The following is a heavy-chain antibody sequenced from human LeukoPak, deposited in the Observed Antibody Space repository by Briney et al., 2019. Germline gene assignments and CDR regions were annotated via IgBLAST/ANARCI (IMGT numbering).Heavy chain of an antibody. V-gene: IGHV3-48*01. CDR3: AKTTVGYSSGRYPGWPADC. CDR1: GFTFSDYS. Sequence: GGSLRLSCAASGFTFSDYSMNWVRQAPGKGLEWISYISFSGSPIYYTDSVRGRFTISRDNSKNTVYLQMNSLTADDTAIYYCAKTTVGYSSGRYPGWPADCWGQGTLVTVSS. D-gene: IGHD6-19*01. J-gene: IGHJ4*02. CDR2: ISFSGSPI.